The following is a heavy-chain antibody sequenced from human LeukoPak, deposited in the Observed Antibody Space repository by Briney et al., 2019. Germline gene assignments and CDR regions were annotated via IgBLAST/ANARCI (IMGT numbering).Heavy chain of an antibody. V-gene: IGHV3-53*01. D-gene: IGHD3-3*01. Sequence: PGGSLRLSYAASGFTVSSNYMSWVRQAPGKGLECVSVIYSGGNTYYADSVKGRFIISRDTSKNTLYLQMNSLRAEDTAVYYCARGGVVTRYFDYWGQGALVTVSS. CDR1: GFTVSSNY. CDR2: IYSGGNT. CDR3: ARGGVVTRYFDY. J-gene: IGHJ4*02.